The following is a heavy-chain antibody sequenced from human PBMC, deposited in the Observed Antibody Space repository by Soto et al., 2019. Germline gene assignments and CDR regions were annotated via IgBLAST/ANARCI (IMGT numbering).Heavy chain of an antibody. J-gene: IGHJ3*02. V-gene: IGHV3-23*01. CDR1: GFICSSYD. CDR3: AKATATSGGAFEI. D-gene: IGHD1-1*01. Sequence: GGALRLSCAVSGFICSSYDMSWVRQAPGKGLEWVSTILVGGSTHYEDAVKGQFTISRDTSENTVYLQMNSLTAGDTAVYYCAKATATSGGAFEIYGQGTMVTVSS. CDR2: ILVGGST.